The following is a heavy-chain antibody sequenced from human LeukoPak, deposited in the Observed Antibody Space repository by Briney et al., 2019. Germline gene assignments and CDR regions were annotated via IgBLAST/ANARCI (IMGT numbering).Heavy chain of an antibody. CDR3: DRDISPSVGSYAPRDGSVI. CDR1: GGTFSSYA. J-gene: IGHJ3*02. V-gene: IGHV1-18*01. Sequence: ASVKVSCKASGGTFSSYAISWVRQAPGQGLEWMGWISAYNGNTNYAQKYQGRVTMTTDTSTSTAYMELRSLRSEDTATYYYDRDISPSVGSYAPRDGSVIWGLGTMVTVSS. CDR2: ISAYNGNT. D-gene: IGHD1-26*01.